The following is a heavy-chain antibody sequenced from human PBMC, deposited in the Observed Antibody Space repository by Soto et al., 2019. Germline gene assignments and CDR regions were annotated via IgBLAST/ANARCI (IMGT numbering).Heavy chain of an antibody. D-gene: IGHD3-3*01. CDR2: IYHSGST. Sequence: PSETLSLTCAVSSGSISSSNWWSWVRQPPGKGLEWIGEIYHSGSTNYNPSLKSRVTISVDKSKNQFSLKLSSVTAADTAVYYCARLEYYDFWSGSSPTYYYMDVWGKGTTVTVSS. CDR3: ARLEYYDFWSGSSPTYYYMDV. V-gene: IGHV4-4*02. J-gene: IGHJ6*03. CDR1: SGSISSSNW.